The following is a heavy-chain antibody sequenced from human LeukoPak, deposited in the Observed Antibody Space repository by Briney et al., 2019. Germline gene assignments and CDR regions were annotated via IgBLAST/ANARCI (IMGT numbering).Heavy chain of an antibody. CDR3: AKDREYYGSGSYQNCFDP. V-gene: IGHV3-30*02. CDR1: GFIFSSYG. CDR2: IRHDGSNE. J-gene: IGHJ5*02. D-gene: IGHD3-10*01. Sequence: AEGSLRLSCAASGFIFSSYGMHWVRKAPGKGLEWVTYIRHDGSNERYAESVRGRFTIPRDNSKNTLFLQMNSLRSEDTAVYYCAKDREYYGSGSYQNCFDPWGQGTLVTVSS.